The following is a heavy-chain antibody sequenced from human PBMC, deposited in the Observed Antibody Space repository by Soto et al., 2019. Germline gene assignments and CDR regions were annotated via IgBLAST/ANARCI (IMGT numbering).Heavy chain of an antibody. CDR1: GCSITSDW. D-gene: IGHD1-26*01. J-gene: IGHJ3*02. CDR3: AFRGGATSRFEDFDI. CDR2: IHHSGSF. V-gene: IGHV4-4*03. Sequence: PDTLPLTCTVSGCSITSDWWSWVRQPPGTGLEWIGEIHHSGSFNYNPSLRSRVTMSVDRSKNQFSLKLSSVTAADTAVYYCAFRGGATSRFEDFDIWGQGTMVT.